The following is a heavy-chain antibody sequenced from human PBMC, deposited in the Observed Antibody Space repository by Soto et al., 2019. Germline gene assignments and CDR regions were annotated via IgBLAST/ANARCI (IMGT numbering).Heavy chain of an antibody. CDR3: SKWEAYGDQ. Sequence: EVQLLESGGGLVQPGGSLRLSCAASGFTFSTNSMTWVRQAPGKGLEWVCGISGGGDSTHYADSVKGRFTISRDNSKNMVYPQMNSLTADDTSVYFCSKWEAYGDQWGQGTLVTVSS. D-gene: IGHD1-26*01. CDR2: ISGGGDST. CDR1: GFTFSTNS. J-gene: IGHJ5*02. V-gene: IGHV3-23*01.